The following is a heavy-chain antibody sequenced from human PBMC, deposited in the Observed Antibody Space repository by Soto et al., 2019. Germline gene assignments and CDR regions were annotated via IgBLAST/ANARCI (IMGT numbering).Heavy chain of an antibody. CDR3: AKGPHRSGYWSLW. CDR1: GFTFSSYA. V-gene: IGHV3-23*01. J-gene: IGHJ4*02. Sequence: EVQLLESGGGLVQPGGSLRLSCAASGFTFSSYAMSWVRQAPGKGLEWVSAISGSGGSTYYADSVKGRFTISRDNSNTRLYLQMNSLRAEDKAVYYCAKGPHRSGYWSLWGGQGTLVTVSS. CDR2: ISGSGGST. D-gene: IGHD3-22*01.